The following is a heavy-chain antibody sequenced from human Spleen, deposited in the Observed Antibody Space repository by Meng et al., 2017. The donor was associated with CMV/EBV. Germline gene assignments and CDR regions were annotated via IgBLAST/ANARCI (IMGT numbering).Heavy chain of an antibody. D-gene: IGHD3-16*01. J-gene: IGHJ6*02. Sequence: GESLKISCAASGFTFSSYWMTWARQAPGKGLEWVSSISSSGGAIQYSDLVKGRFTISRDNAKNSLYLQMNSLRAEDTAVYYCARAPRGSYYYGMDVWGQGTTVTVSS. CDR1: GFTFSSYW. CDR3: ARAPRGSYYYGMDV. CDR2: ISSSGGAI. V-gene: IGHV3-21*01.